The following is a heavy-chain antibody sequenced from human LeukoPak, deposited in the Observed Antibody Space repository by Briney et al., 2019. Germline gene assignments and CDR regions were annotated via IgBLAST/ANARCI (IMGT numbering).Heavy chain of an antibody. D-gene: IGHD3-10*01. V-gene: IGHV3-21*01. J-gene: IGHJ4*02. Sequence: PGGSLRLSCAASGFTFSSYSMNWVRQAPGKGLEGVSSISSSSSYIYYADSVKGRFTISRDNAKNSLYLQMNSLRAEDTAVYYCTGNYYGSGSYADFDYWGQGTLVTVSS. CDR3: TGNYYGSGSYADFDY. CDR2: ISSSSSYI. CDR1: GFTFSSYS.